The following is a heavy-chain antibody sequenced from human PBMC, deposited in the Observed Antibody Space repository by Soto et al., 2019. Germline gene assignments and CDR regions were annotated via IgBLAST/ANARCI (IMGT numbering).Heavy chain of an antibody. CDR2: ISGSDGST. CDR3: ARRSSSWYLDY. J-gene: IGHJ4*02. D-gene: IGHD6-13*01. Sequence: SLRLSCAASGFTFSSYAMNWVRQAPGKGLEWVSVISGSDGSTYYADSVKGRFTISRDNSKNTLNLQMNSLRAEDTAVYYCARRSSSWYLDYWGQGTLVTVSS. CDR1: GFTFSSYA. V-gene: IGHV3-23*01.